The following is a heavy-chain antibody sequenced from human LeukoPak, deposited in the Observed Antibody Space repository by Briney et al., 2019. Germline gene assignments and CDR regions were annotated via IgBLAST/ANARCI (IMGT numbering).Heavy chain of an antibody. J-gene: IGHJ4*02. CDR1: GFTFSSYS. Sequence: GGSPRLSCAASGFTFSSYSMNWVRQAPGKGLEWVSSISSSSSYIYYADSVKGRFTISRDNAKNSLYLQMNSLRAEDTAVYYCARGMVRDTNFDYWGRGTLVTVSS. V-gene: IGHV3-21*01. D-gene: IGHD3-10*01. CDR3: ARGMVRDTNFDY. CDR2: ISSSSSYI.